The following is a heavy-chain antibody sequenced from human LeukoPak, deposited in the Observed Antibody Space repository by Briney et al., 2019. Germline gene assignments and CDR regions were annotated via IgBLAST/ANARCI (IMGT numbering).Heavy chain of an antibody. CDR2: VKKDGSEK. Sequence: GGSLRLSCVGSGFTFGTYWMSWVRQAPGKGLEWVANVKKDGSEKYYVDSVKGRFTLSRDNAKNSLYLQMNSLRAEDTAVYYGARDHDHDILGIWGQGTKVTVSS. J-gene: IGHJ3*02. CDR3: ARDHDHDILGI. D-gene: IGHD3-9*01. V-gene: IGHV3-7*01. CDR1: GFTFGTYW.